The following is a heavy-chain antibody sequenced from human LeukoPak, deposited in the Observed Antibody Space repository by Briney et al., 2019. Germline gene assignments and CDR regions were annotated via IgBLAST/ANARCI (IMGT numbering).Heavy chain of an antibody. CDR1: GFTFDDYA. D-gene: IGHD6-13*01. Sequence: PGGSLRLSCAASGFTFDDYAMHWVRQAPGKGLEWVSSISWNSGSIGYADSVKGRFTISRDNAKNSLYLQMNSLRAEDTALYYCAKVTVFDGSSWYFDYWGQGTLVTVSS. CDR2: ISWNSGSI. CDR3: AKVTVFDGSSWYFDY. J-gene: IGHJ4*02. V-gene: IGHV3-9*01.